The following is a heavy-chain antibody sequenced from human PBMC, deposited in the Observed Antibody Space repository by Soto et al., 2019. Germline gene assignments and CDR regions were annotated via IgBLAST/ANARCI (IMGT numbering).Heavy chain of an antibody. CDR2: INPKTGVT. CDR3: AKIFGTSSLGEIYAFDI. Sequence: ASVKVSCKASGYIFVDSYIHWVRQAPGQGLEWLGWINPKTGVTFFDQTFQDRLNMTSDTSLSTAYIDLRSLRRDDTAVYYCAKIFGTSSLGEIYAFDIWGQGTMVTVSS. CDR1: GYIFVDSY. V-gene: IGHV1-2*02. D-gene: IGHD3-3*01. J-gene: IGHJ3*02.